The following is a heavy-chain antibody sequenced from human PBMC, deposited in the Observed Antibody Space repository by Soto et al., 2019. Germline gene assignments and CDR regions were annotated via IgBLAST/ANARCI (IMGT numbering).Heavy chain of an antibody. D-gene: IGHD6-19*01. CDR1: GFTFTSSA. V-gene: IGHV1-58*02. CDR2: VVVGSGNT. CDR3: AAAYSSGWYMLSFDY. Sequence: SVKVSCKASGFTFTSSAMQWVRQARGQRLEWIGRVVVGSGNTNYAQKFQERVTITRDMSTSTAYMELSSLRSEDTAVYYCAAAYSSGWYMLSFDYWGQGTLVTVCS. J-gene: IGHJ4*02.